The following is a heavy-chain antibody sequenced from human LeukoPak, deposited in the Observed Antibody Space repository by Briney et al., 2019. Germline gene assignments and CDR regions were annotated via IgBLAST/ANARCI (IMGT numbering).Heavy chain of an antibody. CDR2: INHSGST. Sequence: SETLSLTCAVYGGSFSGYYWSWIPQPPGKGLEWIGEINHSGSTNYNPSLKSRVTISVDTSKNQFSLKLSSVTAADTAVYYCARGRRSSSWYIVFWFDPWGQGTLVTVSS. J-gene: IGHJ5*02. D-gene: IGHD6-13*01. CDR3: ARGRRSSSWYIVFWFDP. CDR1: GGSFSGYY. V-gene: IGHV4-34*01.